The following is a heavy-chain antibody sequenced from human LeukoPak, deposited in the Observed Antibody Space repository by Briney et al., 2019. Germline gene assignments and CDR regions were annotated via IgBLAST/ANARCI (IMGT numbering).Heavy chain of an antibody. J-gene: IGHJ4*02. D-gene: IGHD3-10*01. CDR2: VNPKNGDT. CDR1: GYIFTDYF. V-gene: IGHV1-2*06. Sequence: ASVKVSCKASGYIFTDYFIHWLRQAPGQGPEWMGRVNPKNGDTYYAQTFQGRVTVTGATSISTAYMDLTTLRSDDTAIYYCSRDLSSTAYWELDYWGQGTLVTVSS. CDR3: SRDLSSTAYWELDY.